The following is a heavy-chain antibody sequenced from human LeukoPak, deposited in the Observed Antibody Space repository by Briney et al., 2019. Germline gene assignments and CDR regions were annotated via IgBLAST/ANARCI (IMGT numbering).Heavy chain of an antibody. Sequence: PGGSLRLSGAASGFTFDDFVMSWVRQVPGKGLEWVSGINWNGGSTGYIDSVKGRFTISRDNAKNSLYLQMNSLRAEDTAVYYCARVPGSSGWNYYFDYWGQGTLVTVSS. CDR2: INWNGGST. J-gene: IGHJ4*02. D-gene: IGHD6-19*01. V-gene: IGHV3-20*04. CDR3: ARVPGSSGWNYYFDY. CDR1: GFTFDDFV.